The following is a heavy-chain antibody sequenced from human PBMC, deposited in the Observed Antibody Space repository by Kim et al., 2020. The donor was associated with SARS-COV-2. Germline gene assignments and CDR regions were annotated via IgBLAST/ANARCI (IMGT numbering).Heavy chain of an antibody. CDR2: IKRKTESETT. J-gene: IGHJ4*02. CDR3: TTIWASVTDVYFDF. Sequence: GGSLRLSCETSGFTLSDAWMNWVRQTPGKGLEWVGRIKRKTESETTEYAPPVKGRFTISRDDSKNMVFLQMDSLTMEDTAVYYCTTIWASVTDVYFDFWGRGTLVTVSA. D-gene: IGHD4-17*01. V-gene: IGHV3-15*05. CDR1: GFTLSDAW.